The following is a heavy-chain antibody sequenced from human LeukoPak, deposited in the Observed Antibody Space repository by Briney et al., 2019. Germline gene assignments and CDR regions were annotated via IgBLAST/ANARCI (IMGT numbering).Heavy chain of an antibody. CDR2: INPNSGGT. CDR3: ARSRRGGSYYFDY. Sequence: VASVKVSCKASGYTFTGYYMHWVRQAPGQGLEWMGWINPNSGGTNYAQKFQGRVTMTRDTSISTAYMELSRLRSDDTAVYYCARSRRGGSYYFDYWGQGTLVTVSS. J-gene: IGHJ4*02. V-gene: IGHV1-2*02. CDR1: GYTFTGYY. D-gene: IGHD2-15*01.